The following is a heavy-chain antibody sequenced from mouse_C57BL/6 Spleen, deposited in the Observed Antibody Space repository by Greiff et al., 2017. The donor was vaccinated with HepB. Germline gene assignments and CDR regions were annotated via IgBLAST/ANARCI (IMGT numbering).Heavy chain of an antibody. D-gene: IGHD1-1*01. CDR3: ARGTTVVATDSHWYFDV. Sequence: VQLQQPGAELVKPGASVKLSCKASGYTFTSYWMHWVKQRPGRGLEWIGRIDPNSGGTKYNEKFKSKATLTVDKPASTAYMQLSSLTSEDSAVYYCARGTTVVATDSHWYFDVWGTGTTVTVSS. CDR2: IDPNSGGT. V-gene: IGHV1-72*01. CDR1: GYTFTSYW. J-gene: IGHJ1*03.